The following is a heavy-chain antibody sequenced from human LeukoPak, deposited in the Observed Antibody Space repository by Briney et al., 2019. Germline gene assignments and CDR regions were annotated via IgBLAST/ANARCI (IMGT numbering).Heavy chain of an antibody. CDR3: ARHDSFIPY. V-gene: IGHV3-23*01. CDR2: ISDSGRAT. Sequence: PGGSLRLSCAASGFTFNNNAMSWVRQAPGKGLEWVSGISDSGRATYYTDSVRGRCTISRDNSKNTVYLQISNLRAEDTAVYFCARHDSFIPYWGQGSLVTVSS. J-gene: IGHJ4*02. D-gene: IGHD5-18*01. CDR1: GFTFNNNA.